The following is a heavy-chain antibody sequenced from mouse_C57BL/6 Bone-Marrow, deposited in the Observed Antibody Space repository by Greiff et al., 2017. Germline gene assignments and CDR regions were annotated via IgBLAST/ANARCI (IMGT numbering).Heavy chain of an antibody. CDR1: GYTFTDYY. D-gene: IGHD1-1*01. J-gene: IGHJ2*01. CDR3: ARDTTVVTDY. CDR2: IYPGSGNT. Sequence: QIQLQQSGAELVRPGASVKLSCKASGYTFTDYYINWVKQRPGQGLEWIARIYPGSGNTYYNEKFKGKATLTAEKSSSTAYMHLSSLTSEDSAVYFCARDTTVVTDYWGQGTTLTVSS. V-gene: IGHV1-76*01.